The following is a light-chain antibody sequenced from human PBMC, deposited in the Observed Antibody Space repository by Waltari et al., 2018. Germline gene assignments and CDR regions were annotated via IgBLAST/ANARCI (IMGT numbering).Light chain of an antibody. CDR3: SSYAGTSSAYV. CDR1: NNDVGNTYL. J-gene: IGLJ1*01. Sequence: QSALTQPASVSGSPGQSITISCPGTNNDVGNTYLVSWSRQFPGKSPKLMIYEVFKRPSGVSIRFSASKSGNTASMTISGLQAEDEADYYCSSYAGTSSAYVFGTGTKVTVL. V-gene: IGLV2-23*02. CDR2: EVF.